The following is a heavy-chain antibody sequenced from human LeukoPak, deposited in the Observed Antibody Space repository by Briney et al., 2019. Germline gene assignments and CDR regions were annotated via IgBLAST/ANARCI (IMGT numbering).Heavy chain of an antibody. CDR3: AKDESQSGSQGPDAFDI. J-gene: IGHJ3*02. V-gene: IGHV3-23*01. D-gene: IGHD3-3*01. CDR2: ISGSGGST. Sequence: GGSLRLSCAASGFTFSSYAMSWVRQAPGKGLEWVSAISGSGGSTYYADSVKGRFTISRDNSKNTLYLQMNSLRAEDTAVYYCAKDESQSGSQGPDAFDIWGQGTMVTVSS. CDR1: GFTFSSYA.